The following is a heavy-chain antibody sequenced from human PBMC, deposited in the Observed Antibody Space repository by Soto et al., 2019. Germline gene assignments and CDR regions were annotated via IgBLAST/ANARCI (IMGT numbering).Heavy chain of an antibody. V-gene: IGHV1-3*01. CDR1: GYTFTSYA. D-gene: IGHD2-8*01. CDR3: AVGVYAIPDNWFDP. Sequence: QVQLVQSGAEVKKPGASVKVSCKASGYTFTSYAMHWVRQAPGQRLEWMGWINAGNGNTKYSQKFQGRVTITRDTSASTAYMEMSSLRAEDTAVYYCAVGVYAIPDNWFDPWGQGTLVTVSS. CDR2: INAGNGNT. J-gene: IGHJ5*02.